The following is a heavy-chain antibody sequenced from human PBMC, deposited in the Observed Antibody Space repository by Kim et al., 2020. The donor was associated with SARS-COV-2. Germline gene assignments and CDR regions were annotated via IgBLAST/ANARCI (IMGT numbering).Heavy chain of an antibody. CDR3: ARDLTGYYYDSSGYSLNPFDY. Sequence: SVKVSCKASGGTFSSYAISWVRQAPGQGLEWMGGIIPIFGTANYAQKFQGRVTITADESTSTAYMELSSLRSEDTAVYYCARDLTGYYYDSSGYSLNPFDYWGQGTLVTVSS. CDR1: GGTFSSYA. D-gene: IGHD3-22*01. J-gene: IGHJ4*02. V-gene: IGHV1-69*13. CDR2: IIPIFGTA.